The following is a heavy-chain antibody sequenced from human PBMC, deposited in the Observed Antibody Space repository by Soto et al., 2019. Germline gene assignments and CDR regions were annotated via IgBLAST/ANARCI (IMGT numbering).Heavy chain of an antibody. V-gene: IGHV1-69*06. CDR3: ARVGLGYCSGGSCYSGYNWFDP. Sequence: QVQLVQSGAEVKKPGSSVKVSCKASGGTFSSYAISWVRQAPGQGLEWMGGIIPICGTANYAQKLQGRVTITADKSTSTANMERSSLRSEDTAVYYCARVGLGYCSGGSCYSGYNWFDPWGQGTLVTVSS. CDR2: IIPICGTA. D-gene: IGHD2-15*01. CDR1: GGTFSSYA. J-gene: IGHJ5*02.